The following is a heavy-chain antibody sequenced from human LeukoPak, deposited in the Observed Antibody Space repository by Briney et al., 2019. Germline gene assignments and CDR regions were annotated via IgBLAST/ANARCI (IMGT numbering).Heavy chain of an antibody. Sequence: GGSLTLFCAASGFTVSSNYMSWVRQAPGKGLEWVSVIYSGGSTYYADSVKGRFTISRDNSKNTLYLQMNSLRAEDTAVYYCARGPPYGSGTGEDYWGQGTLVTVSS. CDR2: IYSGGST. CDR3: ARGPPYGSGTGEDY. V-gene: IGHV3-53*01. D-gene: IGHD3-10*01. J-gene: IGHJ4*02. CDR1: GFTVSSNY.